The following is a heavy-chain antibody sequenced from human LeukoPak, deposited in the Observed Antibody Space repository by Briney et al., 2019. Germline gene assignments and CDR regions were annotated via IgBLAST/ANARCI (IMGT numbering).Heavy chain of an antibody. V-gene: IGHV3-23*01. CDR3: AKVGVRINSGDY. J-gene: IGHJ4*02. CDR1: GLAVSTSV. CDR2: IKDADAKP. Sequence: GGSLRLSCATSGLAVSTSVIYWFRQAPGKGLEWVSDIKDADAKPSYADSVKGRFAISRDNSKNTVYLEMNSLRAEDTALYYCAKVGVRINSGDYWGQGTLVTVSS. D-gene: IGHD3-10*01.